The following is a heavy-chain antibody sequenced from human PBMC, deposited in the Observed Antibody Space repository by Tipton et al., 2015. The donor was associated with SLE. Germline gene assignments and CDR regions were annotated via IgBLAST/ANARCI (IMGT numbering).Heavy chain of an antibody. CDR1: GGSISSGGYY. Sequence: LSLTCTVSGGSISSGGYYWSWIRQHPGKGLEWISYISGSGSTIYYAASVRGRFTISRDNAKNSLYLRMNSLSAEDTGVYYCATAPSAVTPYQHDYWGQGTLVTVSS. CDR2: ISGSGSTI. V-gene: IGHV3-11*01. CDR3: ATAPSAVTPYQHDY. J-gene: IGHJ4*02. D-gene: IGHD4-17*01.